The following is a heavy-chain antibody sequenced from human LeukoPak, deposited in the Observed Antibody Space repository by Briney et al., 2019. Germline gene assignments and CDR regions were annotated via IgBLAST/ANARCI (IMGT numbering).Heavy chain of an antibody. CDR2: INPRGST. D-gene: IGHD6-19*01. V-gene: IGHV4-34*01. J-gene: IGHJ6*04. CDR3: ARGLRQGSAWSWGPKEKSYQYMDV. Sequence: SETLSLTCAVYGESFSGYYWTWIRQPPGKGLEWIGEINPRGSTNYNPSLESRVTVSADTSRNQLSLSLTSVTAADSAVYFCARGLRQGSAWSWGPKEKSYQYMDVWGTGTTVIVSS. CDR1: GESFSGYY.